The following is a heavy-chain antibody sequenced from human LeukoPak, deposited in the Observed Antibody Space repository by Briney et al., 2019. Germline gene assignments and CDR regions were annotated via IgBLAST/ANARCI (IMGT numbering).Heavy chain of an antibody. J-gene: IGHJ4*02. CDR3: AKSQSSRGLTIPRTSRYLDY. CDR1: GFTLSSYG. Sequence: PGGSLRLSCAASGFTLSSYGMSWVRQAPGKGPEWVSAISGSGGSTYYADSVKGRFTISRDNSKNTLYLQMNSLRAEDTAVYYCAKSQSSRGLTIPRTSRYLDYWGQGALVTVSS. V-gene: IGHV3-23*01. CDR2: ISGSGGST. D-gene: IGHD3-10*01.